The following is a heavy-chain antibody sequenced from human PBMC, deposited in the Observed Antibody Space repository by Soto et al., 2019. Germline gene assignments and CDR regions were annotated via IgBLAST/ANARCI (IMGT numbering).Heavy chain of an antibody. CDR1: GFTFSASA. CDR2: IRSNGRT. V-gene: IGHV3-73*02. D-gene: IGHD2-15*01. Sequence: EVQLVESGGGLVQPGGSLELSCAASGFTFSASAMHWVRQASGKGLEWVGRIRSNGRTAYAASMQGRFTISRDDSKKTAYLQLNSLKNDDTAVYYCARLDCSGGSCYPYYFEHWGQGALVTVSA. CDR3: ARLDCSGGSCYPYYFEH. J-gene: IGHJ4*02.